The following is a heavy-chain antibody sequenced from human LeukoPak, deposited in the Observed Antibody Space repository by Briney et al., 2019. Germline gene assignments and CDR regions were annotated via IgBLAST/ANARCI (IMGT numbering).Heavy chain of an antibody. D-gene: IGHD4-17*01. CDR3: ARDDYGDLYYFDY. V-gene: IGHV3-21*06. Sequence: GGSLRLSCAASGFTFSSYSMNWVRQAPGKGLEWVSFISSSSSYIYYADSVKGRFTISRDNAKNSLYLQMNSLRAEDTAAYYCARDDYGDLYYFDYWGQGTLVTVSS. CDR1: GFTFSSYS. CDR2: ISSSSSYI. J-gene: IGHJ4*02.